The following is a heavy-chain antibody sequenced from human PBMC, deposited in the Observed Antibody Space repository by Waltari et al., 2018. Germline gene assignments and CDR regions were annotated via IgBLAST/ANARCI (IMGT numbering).Heavy chain of an antibody. CDR2: FDPEDGET. Sequence: QVQLVQSGAEVKKPGASVKVSCKASGYTFTGYYMHWVRQAPGQGLEWMGGFDPEDGETIYAQKFQGRVTMTEDTSTDTAYMELSSLRSEDTAVYYCATAEDDFWSGYYAWGQGTLVTVSS. J-gene: IGHJ5*02. CDR3: ATAEDDFWSGYYA. CDR1: GYTFTGYY. V-gene: IGHV1-24*01. D-gene: IGHD3-3*01.